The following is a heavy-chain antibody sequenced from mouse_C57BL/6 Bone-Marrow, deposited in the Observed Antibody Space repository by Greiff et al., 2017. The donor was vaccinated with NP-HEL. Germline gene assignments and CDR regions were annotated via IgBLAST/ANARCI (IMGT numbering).Heavy chain of an antibody. CDR1: GYTFTSYW. J-gene: IGHJ1*03. CDR3: AIITTVPYWYFDV. CDR2: IDPSDSYT. Sequence: QVQLQQSGAELVMPGASVKLSCKASGYTFTSYWMHWVKQRPGQGLEWIGEIDPSDSYTNYNQKFKGKSTLTVDKSSSTAYMQLSSLTSEDSAVYYCAIITTVPYWYFDVWGTGTTVTVSS. V-gene: IGHV1-69*01. D-gene: IGHD1-1*01.